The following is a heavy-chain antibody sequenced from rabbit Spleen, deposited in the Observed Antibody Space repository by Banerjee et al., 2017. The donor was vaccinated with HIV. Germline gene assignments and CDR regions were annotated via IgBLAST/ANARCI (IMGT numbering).Heavy chain of an antibody. CDR2: AYAGSSGST. V-gene: IGHV1S45*01. J-gene: IGHJ6*01. CDR1: GFSFSSYYY. D-gene: IGHD8-1*01. CDR3: ARDTGSSFSSYGMDL. Sequence: QEQLEESGGDLVKPEGSLTLTCTASGFSFSSYYYMCWVRQAPGKGLEWVACAYAGSSGSTYSATWAKGRFTVSKTSSTTVTLQMTSLTAADTATYFCARDTGSSFSSYGMDLWGQGTLVTVS.